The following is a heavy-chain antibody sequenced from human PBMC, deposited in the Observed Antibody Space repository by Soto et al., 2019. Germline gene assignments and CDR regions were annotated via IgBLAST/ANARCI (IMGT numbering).Heavy chain of an antibody. Sequence: ASVKVSCKASGYTFTSYDINWVRQATGQGLEWMGWMNPNSGNTGYAQKFQGRVTMTRNTSISTAYMELSSLRSEDTAMYYCARSITIFGVVAGNYYMDVWGKGTTVTVSS. CDR1: GYTFTSYD. CDR3: ARSITIFGVVAGNYYMDV. D-gene: IGHD3-3*01. CDR2: MNPNSGNT. J-gene: IGHJ6*03. V-gene: IGHV1-8*01.